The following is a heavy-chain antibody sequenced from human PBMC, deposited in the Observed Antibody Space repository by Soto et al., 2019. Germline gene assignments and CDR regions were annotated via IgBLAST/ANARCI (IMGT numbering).Heavy chain of an antibody. J-gene: IGHJ5*02. D-gene: IGHD3-10*01. CDR3: ARGVYLSLVRTGWFDP. V-gene: IGHV4-59*11. CDR2: GYYSGST. CDR1: GTSMSGHF. Sequence: SETLSLTCTVSGTSMSGHFWSWMRQPPGKGLEWIGYGYYSGSTLYNPSLKSRVTVSLDTSKNHFSLRLNSVTSADTAVYYCARGVYLSLVRTGWFDPWGQGTLVTVSS.